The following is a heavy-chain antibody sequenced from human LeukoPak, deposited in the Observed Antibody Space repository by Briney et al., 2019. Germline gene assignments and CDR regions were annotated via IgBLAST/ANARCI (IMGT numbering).Heavy chain of an antibody. CDR3: ARDRRYEYYFDY. V-gene: IGHV3-7*01. D-gene: IGHD2-2*01. CDR1: GFPFSTFW. CDR2: TKQDGSEK. J-gene: IGHJ4*02. Sequence: GGSLRLSCAASGFPFSTFWMSWVRQAPGKGLEWVAKTKQDGSEKYYVDSVKGRFTISRDNAKNSLYLQMNSLRAEDTAVYYCARDRRYEYYFDYWGQGTLVTVSS.